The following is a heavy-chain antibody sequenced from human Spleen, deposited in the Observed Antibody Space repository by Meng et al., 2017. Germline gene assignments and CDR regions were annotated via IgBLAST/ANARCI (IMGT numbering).Heavy chain of an antibody. CDR3: ARAEYYYGSGMLDWFDP. J-gene: IGHJ5*02. D-gene: IGHD3-10*01. CDR1: GFTFSSYW. Sequence: GESLKISCAASGFTFSSYWMHWVRQAPGKGLVWVSRINSDGSSTIYADSVKGRFTISRDNAKNTLYLQMNSLRAEDTAVYYCARAEYYYGSGMLDWFDPWGQGTLVTVSS. CDR2: INSDGSST. V-gene: IGHV3-74*01.